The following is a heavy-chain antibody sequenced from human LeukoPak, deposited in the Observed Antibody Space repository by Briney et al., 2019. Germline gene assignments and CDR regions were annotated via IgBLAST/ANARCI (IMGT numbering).Heavy chain of an antibody. V-gene: IGHV4-61*02. CDR3: ARDHYYYYSTGYYYLDY. CDR1: GGSISSGSYY. CDR2: IYNSGNT. D-gene: IGHD3-22*01. Sequence: SETLSLTCTVSGGSISSGSYYWSWIRQPAGKGLEWIGRIYNSGNTNYNPSLKSRVTISVDTSKNQFSLKLSSVTAADTAVYYCARDHYYYYSTGYYYLDYWGQGTLVTVSS. J-gene: IGHJ4*02.